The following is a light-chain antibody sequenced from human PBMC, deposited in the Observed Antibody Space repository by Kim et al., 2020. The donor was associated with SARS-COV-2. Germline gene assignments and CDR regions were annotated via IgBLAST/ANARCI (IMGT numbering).Light chain of an antibody. J-gene: IGKJ5*01. CDR2: DAS. CDR3: QQRSNWPPIT. CDR1: QSVSSY. Sequence: EIVLTQSPATLSLSPGERATLSCRASQSVSSYLAWYQQQPGQAPRLLIYDASNRATGIPARFSGSGSGTDFTLPISSLEPEDFAVYYCQQRSNWPPITFGQGTRLEIK. V-gene: IGKV3-11*01.